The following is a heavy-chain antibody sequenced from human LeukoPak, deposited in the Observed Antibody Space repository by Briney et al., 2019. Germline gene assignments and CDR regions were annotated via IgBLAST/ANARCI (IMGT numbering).Heavy chain of an antibody. CDR3: ARGRYCSGGGCHYFDY. J-gene: IGHJ4*02. CDR1: GLTFNSYW. Sequence: GGSLRLSCAVSGLTFNSYWMSWVRQAPGKGLEWVANIKQDGSEKFYMDSVKGRFTISRDNAKNSLYLQMNSLRAEDTAVFYCARGRYCSGGGCHYFDYWGQGTLVTVSS. CDR2: IKQDGSEK. D-gene: IGHD2-15*01. V-gene: IGHV3-7*01.